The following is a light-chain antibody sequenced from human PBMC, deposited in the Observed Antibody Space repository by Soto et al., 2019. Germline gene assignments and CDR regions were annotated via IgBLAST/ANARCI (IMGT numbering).Light chain of an antibody. CDR2: DAS. J-gene: IGKJ4*01. CDR1: QSVSSY. CDR3: QQRNTWPT. Sequence: IVLTQSPATLSLSPGERATLSCRACQSVSSYLAWYQQKPGQAPRLLLYDASNRATGIPSRFSGSGSGTDFTLTISSLEPEDFAVYYCQQRNTWPTFGGGTKVEIK. V-gene: IGKV3-11*01.